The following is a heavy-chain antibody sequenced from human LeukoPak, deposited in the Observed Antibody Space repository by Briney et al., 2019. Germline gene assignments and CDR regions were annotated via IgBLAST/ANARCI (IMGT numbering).Heavy chain of an antibody. CDR2: INHSGST. Sequence: PSEALSLTCTVSGGSISSTTYYWGWIRQPPGQGLEWIGEINHSGSTNYNPSLKSRVTISVDTSKNQFSLKLSSVTAADTAVYYCARGFADRPYSSSWYSYMDVWGKGTTVTVSS. CDR3: ARGFADRPYSSSWYSYMDV. D-gene: IGHD6-13*01. CDR1: GGSISSTTYY. J-gene: IGHJ6*03. V-gene: IGHV4-39*07.